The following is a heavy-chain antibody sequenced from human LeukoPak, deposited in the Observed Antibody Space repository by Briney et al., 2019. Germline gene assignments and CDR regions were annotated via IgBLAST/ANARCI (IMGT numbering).Heavy chain of an antibody. J-gene: IGHJ3*02. V-gene: IGHV1-18*01. D-gene: IGHD4-17*01. Sequence: GASVNVSCKASGYTFITYGLSWVRQAPGQGLEWMGWISAYNGNTNIAQKFQGRVTMTTDTSTSTVYMELRSLRSDDTAVYYCARNGDSGAPDIWGQGTMVTVSS. CDR3: ARNGDSGAPDI. CDR1: GYTFITYG. CDR2: ISAYNGNT.